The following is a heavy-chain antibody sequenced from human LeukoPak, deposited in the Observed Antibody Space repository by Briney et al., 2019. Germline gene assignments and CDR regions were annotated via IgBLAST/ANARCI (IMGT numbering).Heavy chain of an antibody. Sequence: ESLKISCKSSGYKFNAYWIAWVRQMPGKGLEWMGIIYPDDSDTRYSPSFQGQVTISADKSVSIAYLQWSSLKASDTAMYYCARPNITSYYDSRGYDAFDVWGQGTMVIVSS. CDR2: IYPDDSDT. CDR1: GYKFNAYW. V-gene: IGHV5-51*01. D-gene: IGHD3-22*01. CDR3: ARPNITSYYDSRGYDAFDV. J-gene: IGHJ3*01.